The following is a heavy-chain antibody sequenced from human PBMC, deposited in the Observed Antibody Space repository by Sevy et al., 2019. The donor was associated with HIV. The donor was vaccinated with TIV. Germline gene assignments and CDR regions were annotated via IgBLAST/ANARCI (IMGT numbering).Heavy chain of an antibody. CDR2: FDLEDGET. Sequence: ASVKVSCKVSGYTLTELSMHWVRQAPGKGLEGRGGFDLEDGETIYGQKFQARVTMTEDTSTDTAYMELSSLRSEDTAVYYCATVLRGDYAVRYWGQGTLVTVSS. J-gene: IGHJ4*02. CDR1: GYTLTELS. V-gene: IGHV1-24*01. CDR3: ATVLRGDYAVRY. D-gene: IGHD4-17*01.